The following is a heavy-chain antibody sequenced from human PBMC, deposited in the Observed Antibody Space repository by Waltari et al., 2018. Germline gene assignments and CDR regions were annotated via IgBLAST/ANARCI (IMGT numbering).Heavy chain of an antibody. CDR3: AGDIRRPTGYYTLDY. CDR1: GGSISSGSAY. CDR2: IHASGTT. D-gene: IGHD1-26*01. Sequence: QVQLQESGPGLVQPSQTLSLTCTVSGGSISSGSAYWNWIRQPTGKGLEWIGRIHASGTTEYNPSLRNRVTISVDTSKNQFSLNLISVTAADTAVYFCAGDIRRPTGYYTLDYWGQGTLVIVSS. V-gene: IGHV4-61*02. J-gene: IGHJ4*02.